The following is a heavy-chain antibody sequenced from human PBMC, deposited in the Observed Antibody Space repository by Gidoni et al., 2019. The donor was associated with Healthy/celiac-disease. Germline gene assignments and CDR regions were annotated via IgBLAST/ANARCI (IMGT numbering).Heavy chain of an antibody. Sequence: QLQLQESGPGLVKPSETLSLTCTVSGGSISSSSYYWGWIRQPPGKGLEWIGSIYYGVSTYYNPSLKSRVTISVDTSKNQFSLKLSSVTAADTAVYYCARHEVFFYGSGSYRSHFDYWGQGTLVTVSS. CDR2: IYYGVST. J-gene: IGHJ4*02. D-gene: IGHD3-10*01. CDR1: GGSISSSSYY. V-gene: IGHV4-39*01. CDR3: ARHEVFFYGSGSYRSHFDY.